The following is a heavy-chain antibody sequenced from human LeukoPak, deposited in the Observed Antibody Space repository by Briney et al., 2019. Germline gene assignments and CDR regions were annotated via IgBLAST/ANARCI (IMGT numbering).Heavy chain of an antibody. Sequence: ASVKVSCKASGYTFTSYGISWVRQAPGQGLEWMGWINPNSGGTNYAQKFQGRVTMTRDTSISTAYMELSRLRSDDTAVYYCARTYSSGWPPKSWGQGTLVTVSS. CDR1: GYTFTSYG. D-gene: IGHD6-19*01. J-gene: IGHJ4*02. CDR3: ARTYSSGWPPKS. V-gene: IGHV1-2*02. CDR2: INPNSGGT.